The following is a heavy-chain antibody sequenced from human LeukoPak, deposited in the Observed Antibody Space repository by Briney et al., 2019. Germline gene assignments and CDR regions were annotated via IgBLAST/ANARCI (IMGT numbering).Heavy chain of an antibody. CDR2: ISSDGSKK. CDR1: TFFFSAYG. J-gene: IGHJ4*02. D-gene: IGHD5-12*01. Sequence: GGSLRLSCAASTFFFSAYGMNWVRQAPGKGLEWVASISSDGSKKYYVDSVKGRFTISRDNSQNTLYLQMNSLRAEDTAMYYCAKDPNSGYDRLPSDYWGQGTLVTVSS. V-gene: IGHV3-30*18. CDR3: AKDPNSGYDRLPSDY.